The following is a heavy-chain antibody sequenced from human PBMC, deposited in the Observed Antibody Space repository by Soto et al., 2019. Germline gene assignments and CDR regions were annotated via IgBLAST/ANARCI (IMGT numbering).Heavy chain of an antibody. Sequence: QVQFVQSGAEVKKPGASVKLSCKTSGYTYTEYAIHWVRQAPGQGLEWMGWINVGNGNAKYSQRVEGRVTMTRDASASTVYMEVGSVASEDTAVYYCTSSSERGYWGQGTLVTVSS. CDR3: TSSSERGY. CDR1: GYTYTEYA. CDR2: INVGNGNA. V-gene: IGHV1-3*01. J-gene: IGHJ4*02.